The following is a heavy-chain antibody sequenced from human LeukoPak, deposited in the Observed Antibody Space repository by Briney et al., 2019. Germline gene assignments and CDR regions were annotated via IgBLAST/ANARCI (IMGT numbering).Heavy chain of an antibody. D-gene: IGHD1-1*01. CDR1: GFTFSSYA. J-gene: IGHJ4*02. CDR2: ISGSGGTT. Sequence: PGGSLRLSCAASGFTFSSYAMTWVRQAPGEGLEWVSAISGSGGTTYYADSVKGRFTISRDNSKNTLYLQMNSLRAEDTAVYYCAKVRETGRYFDYWGQGTLVTVSS. CDR3: AKVRETGRYFDY. V-gene: IGHV3-23*01.